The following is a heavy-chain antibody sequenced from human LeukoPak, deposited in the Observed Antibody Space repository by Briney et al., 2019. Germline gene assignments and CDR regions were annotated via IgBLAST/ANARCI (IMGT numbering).Heavy chain of an antibody. CDR2: INPNSGGT. CDR1: GYTFTGYY. J-gene: IGHJ4*02. V-gene: IGHV1-2*06. CDR3: ARFHYDSSGYYKRVDY. D-gene: IGHD3-22*01. Sequence: ASVKVSCKASGYTFTGYYMHWVRQAPGPGLEWMGRINPNSGGTNYAQKFQGRVTMTRDTSISTAYMELSRLRSDDTAVYYCARFHYDSSGYYKRVDYWGQGTLVTVSS.